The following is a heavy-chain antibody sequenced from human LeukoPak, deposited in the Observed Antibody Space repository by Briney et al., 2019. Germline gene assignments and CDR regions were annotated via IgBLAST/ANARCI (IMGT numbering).Heavy chain of an antibody. V-gene: IGHV3-23*01. J-gene: IGHJ4*02. CDR2: ITGDGGGT. CDR3: VKEASSGNFVTIDC. CDR1: GFTFRNYV. Sequence: GGSLRLACAASGFTFRNYVMSWVRQTPGKGLEWVSAITGDGGGTNHADSVKGRFTISRDNSKNILYLQMNSLRADDTAAYYCVKEASSGNFVTIDCWGQGTPVTVSS. D-gene: IGHD1-26*01.